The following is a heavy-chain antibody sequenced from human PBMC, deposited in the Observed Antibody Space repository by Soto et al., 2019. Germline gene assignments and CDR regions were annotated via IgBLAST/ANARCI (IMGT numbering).Heavy chain of an antibody. CDR3: AIGVVDTAMVYSIDY. CDR2: INPNSGGA. CDR1: GYTFTGYY. D-gene: IGHD5-18*01. Sequence: ASVKVSCKASGYTFTGYYMHWVRQAPGQGLEWMGWINPNSGGANYAQKFQGRVTMTRDTSISTAYMELSRLRSDDTAVYYCAIGVVDTAMVYSIDYWGQGTLVTVS. J-gene: IGHJ4*02. V-gene: IGHV1-2*02.